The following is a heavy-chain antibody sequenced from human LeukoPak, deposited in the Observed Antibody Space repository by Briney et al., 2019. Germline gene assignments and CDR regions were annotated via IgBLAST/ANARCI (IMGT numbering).Heavy chain of an antibody. D-gene: IGHD4-17*01. CDR1: GGTFSSYA. J-gene: IGHJ5*02. V-gene: IGHV1-69*13. CDR3: ARGGDDYGHYVSWFDP. Sequence: ASVKVSCKASGGTFSSYAISWVRQAPGQGLEWMGGIIPIFGTANYAQKFQGRVTITADESTSTAYMELSSLRSEDTAVYYCARGGDDYGHYVSWFDPWGQGTLVTVS. CDR2: IIPIFGTA.